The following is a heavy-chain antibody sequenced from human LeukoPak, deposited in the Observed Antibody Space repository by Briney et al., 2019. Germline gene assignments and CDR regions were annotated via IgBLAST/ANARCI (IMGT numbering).Heavy chain of an antibody. D-gene: IGHD4-17*01. CDR1: GYTFTSYG. J-gene: IGHJ5*02. CDR2: ISAYNGNT. V-gene: IGHV1-18*04. CDR3: ARLTTVTTSRWFDP. Sequence: ASVKVSCKASGYTFTSYGISWVRQAPGQGLEWMGWISAYNGNTNYAQKLQGRVTMTTDTSTSAAYMELRSLRSDDTAVYYCARLTTVTTSRWFDPWGQGTLVTVSS.